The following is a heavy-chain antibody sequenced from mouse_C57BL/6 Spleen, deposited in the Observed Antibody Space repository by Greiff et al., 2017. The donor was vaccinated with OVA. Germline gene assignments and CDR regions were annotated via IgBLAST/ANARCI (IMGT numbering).Heavy chain of an antibody. V-gene: IGHV1-72*01. CDR1: GYTFTSYW. Sequence: QVQLQQPGAELVKPGASVKLSCKASGYTFTSYWMHWVKQRPGRGLEWIGRIDPNSGGTKYNEKFKSKATLTVDQPSSTAYMQLSSLRTEDYEDDNCARSKDLGYGYDDGGQGTTLTVAS. D-gene: IGHD2-14*01. CDR2: IDPNSGGT. J-gene: IGHJ2*01. CDR3: ARSKDLGYGYDD.